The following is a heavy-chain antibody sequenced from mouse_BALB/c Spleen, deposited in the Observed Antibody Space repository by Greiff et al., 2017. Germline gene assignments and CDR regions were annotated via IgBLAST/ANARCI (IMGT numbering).Heavy chain of an antibody. CDR1: GFTFSSYG. CDR3: ARQKLDPAWFAY. CDR2: ISSGGSYT. D-gene: IGHD4-1*01. J-gene: IGHJ3*01. Sequence: EVQLVESGGDLVKPGGSLKLSCAASGFTFSSYGMSWVRQTPDKRLEWVATISSGGSYTYYPDSVKGRFTISRDNAKNTLYLQMSSLKSEDTAMYYCARQKLDPAWFAYWGQGTLVTVSA. V-gene: IGHV5-6*01.